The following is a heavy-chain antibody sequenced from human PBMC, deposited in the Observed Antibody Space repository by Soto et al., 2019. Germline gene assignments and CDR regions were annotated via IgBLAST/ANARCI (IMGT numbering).Heavy chain of an antibody. V-gene: IGHV3-66*01. Sequence: GGSLRLSCAASGFTVSSNYMSWVRQAPGKGLEWVSVIYSGGSTYYADSVKGRFTISRDNSKNTLYLQMNSLKTEDTAVYFCTTDVYCSSNRCWVDVWGQGTTVTVSS. CDR1: GFTVSSNY. CDR3: TTDVYCSSNRCWVDV. D-gene: IGHD2-2*01. J-gene: IGHJ6*02. CDR2: IYSGGST.